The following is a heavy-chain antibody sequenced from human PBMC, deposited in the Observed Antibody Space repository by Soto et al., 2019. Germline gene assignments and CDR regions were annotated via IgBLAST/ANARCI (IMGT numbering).Heavy chain of an antibody. V-gene: IGHV1-69*12. Sequence: QVQLVQSGAEVKKPGSSVKVSCKASGGTFSSYAISWVRQAPGQGLEWMGGIIPIFGTANYAQKFQGRVTITADESTSTAYMELGSLRSEDTAVYYCARDDQGLVQNYYYSMDVWGQGTTVTVSS. CDR1: GGTFSSYA. D-gene: IGHD6-19*01. CDR3: ARDDQGLVQNYYYSMDV. J-gene: IGHJ6*02. CDR2: IIPIFGTA.